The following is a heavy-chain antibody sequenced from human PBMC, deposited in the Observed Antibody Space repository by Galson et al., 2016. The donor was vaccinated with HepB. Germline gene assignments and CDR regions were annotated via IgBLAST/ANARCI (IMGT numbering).Heavy chain of an antibody. D-gene: IGHD6-19*01. CDR2: IWTDGSNK. Sequence: SLRLSCAASAFTFSNYGMYWVRQAPGKGLEWGAGIWTDGSNKYYGDSVKGRFTISRDNSKNTLYLQMNSLRAEDTAVYYCAKSKGGVWSYYFDYWGQGTLVTVSS. J-gene: IGHJ4*02. CDR3: AKSKGGVWSYYFDY. CDR1: AFTFSNYG. V-gene: IGHV3-33*06.